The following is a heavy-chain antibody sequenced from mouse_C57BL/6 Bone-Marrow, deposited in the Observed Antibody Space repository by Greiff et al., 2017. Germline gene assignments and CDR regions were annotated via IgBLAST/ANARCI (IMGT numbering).Heavy chain of an antibody. CDR3: VRRGRYYAMDY. CDR1: GFSFNTYA. CDR2: IRSKSNNYAT. Sequence: EVQVVESGGGLVQPKGSLKLSCAASGFSFNTYAMNWVRQAPGKGLEWVARIRSKSNNYATYYADSVKDRFTISRDDSESMLYLQMNNLKTEDTAMYYCVRRGRYYAMDYWGQGTSVTVSS. V-gene: IGHV10-1*01. J-gene: IGHJ4*01. D-gene: IGHD1-1*01.